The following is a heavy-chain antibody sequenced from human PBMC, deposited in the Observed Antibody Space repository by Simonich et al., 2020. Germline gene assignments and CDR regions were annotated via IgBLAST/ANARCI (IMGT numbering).Heavy chain of an antibody. V-gene: IGHV3-74*01. J-gene: IGHJ3*02. Sequence: EVQLVESGGGLVQPRGSLRLSCAASGFTFSSYWMHWVRQAPGKGLVWVSPINSDGSSTSYADSVKGRFTISRDNAKNTLYLQMNSLRAEDTAVYYCARDYSNYDAFDIWGQGTMVTVSS. CDR3: ARDYSNYDAFDI. D-gene: IGHD4-4*01. CDR1: GFTFSSYW. CDR2: INSDGSST.